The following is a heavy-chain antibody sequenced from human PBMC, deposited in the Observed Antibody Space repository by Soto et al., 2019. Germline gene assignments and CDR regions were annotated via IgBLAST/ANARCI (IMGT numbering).Heavy chain of an antibody. D-gene: IGHD3-22*01. Sequence: EVRLVESGGGLVQPGGSLTLSCAASGFTFSSYWMTWVRQAPGKGLEWVANINQDGSEKYYMDSMKGRFTISRDNAKNSLLLQLNSLRAEDTAVYYCARDRGRPDLRDTHYYDSSDLDYGMDVWGLGTTVTVSS. CDR3: ARDRGRPDLRDTHYYDSSDLDYGMDV. V-gene: IGHV3-7*01. CDR2: INQDGSEK. CDR1: GFTFSSYW. J-gene: IGHJ6*02.